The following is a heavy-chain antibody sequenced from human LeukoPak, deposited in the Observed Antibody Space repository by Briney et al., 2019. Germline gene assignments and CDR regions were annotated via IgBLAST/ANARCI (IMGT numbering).Heavy chain of an antibody. CDR2: IVVGSGNT. V-gene: IGHV1-58*01. CDR3: AAGGFRGYCTNGVCP. Sequence: GASVKVSCKASGFTFTSSAVQWVRQARGQRLEWIGWIVVGSGNTNYAQKFQERVTITRDMSTSTAYMELSSLRSEDTAVYYCAAGGFRGYCTNGVCPWGQGTLVTVSS. CDR1: GFTFTSSA. J-gene: IGHJ5*02. D-gene: IGHD2-8*01.